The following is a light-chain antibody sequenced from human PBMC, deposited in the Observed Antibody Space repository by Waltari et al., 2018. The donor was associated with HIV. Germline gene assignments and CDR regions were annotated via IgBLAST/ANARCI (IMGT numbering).Light chain of an antibody. CDR1: RSNVGSDDL. CDR2: EVT. CDR3: CSCPRSGIRYV. Sequence: QSALTQPASVSGSPGQSIPITCPGPRSNVGSDDLFPWYQQHPGEAPKLIIYEVTKRPSGVSNRFSGSKSGNTASLTISGLQAEDEADYYCCSCPRSGIRYVFGTGTKVTVL. V-gene: IGLV2-23*02. J-gene: IGLJ1*01.